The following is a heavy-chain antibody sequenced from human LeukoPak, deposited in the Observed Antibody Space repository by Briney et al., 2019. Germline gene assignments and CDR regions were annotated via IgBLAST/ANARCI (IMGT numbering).Heavy chain of an antibody. V-gene: IGHV1-24*01. Sequence: AASVKVSCKASGYTLTELSMHWVRQAPGKGLEWMGGFDPEDGETIYAQKFQGRVTMTEDTSTDTAYMELSSLRSEDTAVYYCATDNRFDSSGYYACWGQGTLVTVSS. CDR2: FDPEDGET. D-gene: IGHD3-22*01. J-gene: IGHJ4*02. CDR1: GYTLTELS. CDR3: ATDNRFDSSGYYAC.